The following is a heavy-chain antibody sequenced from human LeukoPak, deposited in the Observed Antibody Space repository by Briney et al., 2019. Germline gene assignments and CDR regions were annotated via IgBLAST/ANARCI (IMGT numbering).Heavy chain of an antibody. CDR2: IYYSGST. J-gene: IGHJ4*02. CDR3: ARGRSSSWYDY. D-gene: IGHD6-13*01. CDR1: GGSISSYY. Sequence: PSETLSLTCTVSGGSISSYYWSWIRQPPGKGLEWIGYIYYSGSTNYNPSLKSRVTISVDTSKNQFSPKLSSVTAADTAVYYCARGRSSSWYDYWGQGTLVTVSS. V-gene: IGHV4-59*01.